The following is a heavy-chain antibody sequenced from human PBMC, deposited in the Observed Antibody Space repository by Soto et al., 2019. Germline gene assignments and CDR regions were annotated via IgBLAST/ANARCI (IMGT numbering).Heavy chain of an antibody. CDR2: ISGSGDSS. Sequence: EVQLLDSGGGLVQPGGSLRLSCAASGFTFSTYAMSWVRQAPGEGLEWVSTISGSGDSSYYATSVKGRFTISRDNSRNTLDLQMNSLRVEDTAVYYCAKGGEGSCSQTSCLYFSDSWGQGTLVTVSS. V-gene: IGHV3-23*01. CDR1: GFTFSTYA. J-gene: IGHJ4*02. CDR3: AKGGEGSCSQTSCLYFSDS. D-gene: IGHD2-15*01.